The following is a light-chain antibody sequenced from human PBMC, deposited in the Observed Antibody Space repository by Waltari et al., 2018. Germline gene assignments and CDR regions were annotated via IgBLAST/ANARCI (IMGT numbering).Light chain of an antibody. CDR3: TSCTTSATWV. J-gene: IGLJ3*02. Sequence: QSALTQPASVSGSPGQSITISCTGTSSDVGTYNYVSWYQHHPGKAPKLVIYGVTNRPQGVSNRSSGSKSGNTAALTISGLQAEDEADYHCTSCTTSATWVFGGGTKLTVL. V-gene: IGLV2-14*01. CDR1: SSDVGTYNY. CDR2: GVT.